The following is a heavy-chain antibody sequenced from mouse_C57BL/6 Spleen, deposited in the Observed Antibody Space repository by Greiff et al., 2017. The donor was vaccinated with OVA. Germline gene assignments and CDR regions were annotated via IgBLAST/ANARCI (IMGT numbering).Heavy chain of an antibody. CDR3: ARNYSNDY. D-gene: IGHD2-5*01. CDR1: GYTFTSYW. Sequence: VQLQQPGAELVKPGASVKLSCKASGYTFTSYWMQWVNQRPGQGLEWIGEIDPSDSYTNYNQKFKGKATLTVDTSSSTAYMQLSSLTSEDSAVYYCARNYSNDYWGQGTTLTVSS. J-gene: IGHJ2*01. CDR2: IDPSDSYT. V-gene: IGHV1-50*01.